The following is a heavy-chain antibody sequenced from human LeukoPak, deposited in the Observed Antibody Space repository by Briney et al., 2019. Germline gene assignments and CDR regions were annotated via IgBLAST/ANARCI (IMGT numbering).Heavy chain of an antibody. Sequence: GGSLRLSCVASGFSFSTYSFYWVRQAPGKGLEGVANINQDGSEKCYVDSVKGRFIISRDNAKNSLYLQMNSLRAEDTAVYYCARDVPRSGWALDSCGHGTLVTVSS. CDR3: ARDVPRSGWALDS. CDR2: INQDGSEK. J-gene: IGHJ5*01. V-gene: IGHV3-7*01. CDR1: GFSFSTYS. D-gene: IGHD6-19*01.